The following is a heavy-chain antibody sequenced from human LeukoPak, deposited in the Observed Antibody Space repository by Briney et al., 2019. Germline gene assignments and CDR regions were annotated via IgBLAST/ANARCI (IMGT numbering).Heavy chain of an antibody. CDR1: GFTFSSYG. CDR2: IWYDGSNK. CDR3: AREDSSSSGDY. D-gene: IGHD6-6*01. J-gene: IGHJ4*02. V-gene: IGHV3-33*01. Sequence: SGGSLRLSCAASGFTFSSYGMHWVRQAPGKGLEWVAVIWYDGSNKYYADSVKGRFTISRDNSKNSLYLQMNSLRAEDTAVYYCAREDSSSSGDYWGQGTLVTVSS.